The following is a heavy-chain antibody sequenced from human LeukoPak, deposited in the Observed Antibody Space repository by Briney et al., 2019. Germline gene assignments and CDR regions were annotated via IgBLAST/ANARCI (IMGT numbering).Heavy chain of an antibody. J-gene: IGHJ3*02. CDR3: ARCSRSSTTCYSAFDI. Sequence: GGSLRLSCVASGFTFDDYGMSWVRQAAGKGLEWVSAITNWNGGSTGYADSVRGRFTISRANAKNSLYLQMNSLRAEDTALYYCARCSRSSTTCYSAFDIWGQGTIVSVSS. CDR1: GFTFDDYG. D-gene: IGHD2-2*02. CDR2: ITNWNGGST. V-gene: IGHV3-20*04.